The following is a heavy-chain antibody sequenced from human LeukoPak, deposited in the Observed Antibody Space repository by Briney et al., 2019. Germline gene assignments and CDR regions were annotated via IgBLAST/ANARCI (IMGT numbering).Heavy chain of an antibody. V-gene: IGHV4-34*01. CDR3: ARESGGSCFFDY. J-gene: IGHJ4*02. Sequence: SETLSLTCAVYGGSFSGYYWSWICQPPGKGLEWIGEINHSGSTNYNPSLKSRVTISVDTSKNQFSLKLSSVTAADTAVYYCARESGGSCFFDYWGQGTLVTVSS. CDR1: GGSFSGYY. CDR2: INHSGST. D-gene: IGHD2-15*01.